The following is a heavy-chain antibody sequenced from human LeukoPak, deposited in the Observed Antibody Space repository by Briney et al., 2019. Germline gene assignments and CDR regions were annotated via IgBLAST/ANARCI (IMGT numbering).Heavy chain of an antibody. CDR2: IHYTGTT. V-gene: IGHV4-59*01. CDR3: AAGLKDDFWRGYFRFGS. CDR1: GGSINGYY. J-gene: IGHJ4*02. D-gene: IGHD3-3*01. Sequence: PSETLSLTCTVSGGSINGYYWTWIRQPPGKGLEWIGYIHYTGTTNQNPSLKSRVTISLDTSKNHFSLKLISVTAADTAVYYCAAGLKDDFWRGYFRFGSWGQGTLLTVSS.